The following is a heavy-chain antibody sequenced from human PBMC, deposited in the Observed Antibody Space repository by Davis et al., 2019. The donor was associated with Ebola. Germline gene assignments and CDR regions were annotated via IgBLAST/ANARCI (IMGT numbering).Heavy chain of an antibody. J-gene: IGHJ5*02. CDR1: GFTFSSYW. CDR2: INSDGSST. D-gene: IGHD3-3*01. Sequence: PGGSLRLSCAASGFTFSSYWMHWVRQAPGKGLVWVSRINSDGSSTSYADSVKGRLTISRDNAKNTLYLQMNSLRAEDTAVYYCARSYYDFWSGYYGGYWFDPWGQGTLVTGSS. V-gene: IGHV3-74*01. CDR3: ARSYYDFWSGYYGGYWFDP.